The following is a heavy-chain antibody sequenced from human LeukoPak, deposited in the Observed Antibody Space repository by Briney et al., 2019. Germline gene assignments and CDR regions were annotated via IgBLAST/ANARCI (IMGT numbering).Heavy chain of an antibody. D-gene: IGHD3-16*02. CDR2: INPNSGDT. V-gene: IGHV1-2*02. CDR3: ARDLEYDYVWGSYRSGFDY. Sequence: ASVKVSCKASGYTFTDYYIHWVRQAPGQGLEWMGWINPNSGDTNYAQKFQGRVTMTRDTSTSTAYMELSRLRSDETAVYYCARDLEYDYVWGSYRSGFDYWGQGTLVTVSS. J-gene: IGHJ4*02. CDR1: GYTFTDYY.